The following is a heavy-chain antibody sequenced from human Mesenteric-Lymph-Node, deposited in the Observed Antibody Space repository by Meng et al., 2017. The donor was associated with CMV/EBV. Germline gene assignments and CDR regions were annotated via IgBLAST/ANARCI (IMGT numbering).Heavy chain of an antibody. CDR2: ISSNGGST. Sequence: SCAASGFTFSSYAMHWVRQAPGKGLEYVSAISSNGGSTYYADSVKGRFTISRGNSKNTLYLQMGSLRAEDMAVYYCARDGLYCSSTSCYPDWYFDLWGRGTLVTVSS. CDR3: ARDGLYCSSTSCYPDWYFDL. CDR1: GFTFSSYA. J-gene: IGHJ2*01. D-gene: IGHD2-2*01. V-gene: IGHV3-64*02.